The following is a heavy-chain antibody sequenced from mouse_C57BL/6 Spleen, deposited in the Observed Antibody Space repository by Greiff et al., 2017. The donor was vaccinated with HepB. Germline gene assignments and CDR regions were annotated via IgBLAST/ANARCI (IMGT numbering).Heavy chain of an antibody. Sequence: VQLQQSGAELVKPGASVKLSCKASGYTFTSYWMHWVKQRPGQGLEWIGMIHPNSGSTNYNEKFKSKATLTVDKSSSTAYMQLSSLTSEDSAVYYCARSGIYDGYYDAYWGQGTLVTVSA. CDR2: IHPNSGST. CDR3: ARSGIYDGYYDAY. J-gene: IGHJ3*01. V-gene: IGHV1-64*01. CDR1: GYTFTSYW. D-gene: IGHD2-3*01.